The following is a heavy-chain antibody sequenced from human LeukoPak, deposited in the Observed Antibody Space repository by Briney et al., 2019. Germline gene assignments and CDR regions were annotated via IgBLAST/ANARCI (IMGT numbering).Heavy chain of an antibody. CDR3: ARGYYYGSGRPCYYYYGMDV. CDR2: INHSGST. D-gene: IGHD3-10*01. Sequence: SETLSLTCAVYGGSFSGYYWSWIRQPPGKGLEWIGEINHSGSTNYNPSLKSRVTISVDTSKNQFSLKLSSVTAADTAVYYCARGYYYGSGRPCYYYYGMDVWGKGTTVTVSS. J-gene: IGHJ6*04. CDR1: GGSFSGYY. V-gene: IGHV4-34*01.